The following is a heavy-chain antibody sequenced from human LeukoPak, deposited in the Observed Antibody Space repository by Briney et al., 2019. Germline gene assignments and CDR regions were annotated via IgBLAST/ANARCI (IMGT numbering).Heavy chain of an antibody. CDR1: GYTFTSYG. Sequence: ASVKVSCKASGYTFTSYGISWVRQAPGQGLEWMGWISAYNGNTNYAQKLQGRVTMTTDTSTSTAYMELRSLRSDDTAVYYCARGRDGYNYDYYYYYMDVWGKGTTVTVSS. D-gene: IGHD5-24*01. J-gene: IGHJ6*03. CDR3: ARGRDGYNYDYYYYYMDV. V-gene: IGHV1-18*01. CDR2: ISAYNGNT.